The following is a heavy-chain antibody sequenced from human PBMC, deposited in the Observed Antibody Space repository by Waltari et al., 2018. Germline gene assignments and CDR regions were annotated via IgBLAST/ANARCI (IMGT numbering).Heavy chain of an antibody. Sequence: KESGPVLVKPTQTLTLTCTFSGFSLSTSGMCVSWIRQPPGKGLEWIGEINHSGSTNYNPSLKSRVTISVDTSKNQFSLKLSSVTAADTAVYYCAGFGGSPSGKFDPWGQGTLVTVSS. V-gene: IGHV4-39*07. CDR1: GFSLSTSGM. CDR3: AGFGGSPSGKFDP. D-gene: IGHD1-26*01. J-gene: IGHJ5*02. CDR2: INHSGST.